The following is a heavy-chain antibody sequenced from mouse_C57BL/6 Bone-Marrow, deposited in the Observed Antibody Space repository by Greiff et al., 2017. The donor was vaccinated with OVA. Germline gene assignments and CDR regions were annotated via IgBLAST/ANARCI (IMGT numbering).Heavy chain of an antibody. CDR3: ARLGPIYDGYYFNYAMDY. J-gene: IGHJ4*01. CDR2: IYPRSGNT. V-gene: IGHV1-81*01. D-gene: IGHD2-3*01. CDR1: GYTFTSYG. Sequence: QVHVKQSGAELARPGASVKLSCKASGYTFTSYGISWVKQRTGQGLEWIGEIYPRSGNTYYNEKFKGKATLTADKSSSTAYMELRSLTSEDSAVYFCARLGPIYDGYYFNYAMDYWGQGTSVTVSS.